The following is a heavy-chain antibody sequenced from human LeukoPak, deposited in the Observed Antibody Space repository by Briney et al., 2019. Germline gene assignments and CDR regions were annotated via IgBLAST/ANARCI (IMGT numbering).Heavy chain of an antibody. J-gene: IGHJ2*01. V-gene: IGHV4-59*08. CDR3: ARRGSGASLEYYFDL. CDR1: RGSVSSYY. CDR2: IYYSGNT. Sequence: KPSETLSLTCTVSRGSVSSYYWSWIRQPPGKGLEYIGYIYYSGNTNSNPSLNSRVTISVDTSKNQFSLKLSSVTAADTAVYCARRGSGASLEYYFDLWGRGTLVTVSS. D-gene: IGHD1-14*01.